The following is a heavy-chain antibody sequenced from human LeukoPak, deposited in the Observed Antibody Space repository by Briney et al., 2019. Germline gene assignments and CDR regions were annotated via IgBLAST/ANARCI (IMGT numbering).Heavy chain of an antibody. J-gene: IGHJ4*02. V-gene: IGHV3-11*01. Sequence: GGSLRLSCAASGFAFSDFYMFWIRQAPGKGLEWIAYISNTGSTMYYTDSVRGRFTISRDNDKNSLYLQMSSLRVEDTAVYYCARDALGSYDYWGQGTLVTVSS. CDR3: ARDALGSYDY. D-gene: IGHD3-10*01. CDR1: GFAFSDFY. CDR2: ISNTGSTM.